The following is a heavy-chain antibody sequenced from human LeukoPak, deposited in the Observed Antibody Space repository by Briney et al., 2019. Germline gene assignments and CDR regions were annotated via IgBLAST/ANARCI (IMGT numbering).Heavy chain of an antibody. J-gene: IGHJ4*02. Sequence: GGSLRHSCAASGFTVSSNYMSWVRQAPGKGLEWVSVIYSGGSTYYADSVKGRFTISRDNSKNTLYLQMNSLRAEDTAVYYCAKDLDSYGHRAHPFDYWGQGTLVTVSS. CDR1: GFTVSSNY. D-gene: IGHD5-18*01. CDR2: IYSGGST. V-gene: IGHV3-53*05. CDR3: AKDLDSYGHRAHPFDY.